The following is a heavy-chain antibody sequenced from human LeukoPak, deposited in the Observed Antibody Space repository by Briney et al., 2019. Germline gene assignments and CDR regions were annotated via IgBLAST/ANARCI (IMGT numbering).Heavy chain of an antibody. CDR2: ISSSGSTI. Sequence: LSLTCTVSGGSISSSSYYWGWIRQPPGKGLEWVSYISSSGSTIYYADSVKGRFTISRDNAKNSLYLQMNSLRAEDTAVYYCAELGITMIGGVWGKETTVTISS. J-gene: IGHJ6*04. D-gene: IGHD3-10*02. V-gene: IGHV3-11*04. CDR3: AELGITMIGGV. CDR1: GGSISSSSYY.